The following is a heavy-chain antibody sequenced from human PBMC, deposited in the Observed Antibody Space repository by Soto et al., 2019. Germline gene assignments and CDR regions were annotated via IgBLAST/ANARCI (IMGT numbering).Heavy chain of an antibody. J-gene: IGHJ4*02. CDR3: AKFKLNIVVVVAATYDY. CDR1: GFTFSSYA. CDR2: ISGSGGST. V-gene: IGHV3-23*01. Sequence: EVQLLESGGGLVHPGGSLRLSCAASGFTFSSYAMSWFRQAPGKGLEWVSAISGSGGSTYYADSVKGRFTISRDNSKNTLYLQMNSLRAEDTAVYYCAKFKLNIVVVVAATYDYWGQGTLVTVYS. D-gene: IGHD2-15*01.